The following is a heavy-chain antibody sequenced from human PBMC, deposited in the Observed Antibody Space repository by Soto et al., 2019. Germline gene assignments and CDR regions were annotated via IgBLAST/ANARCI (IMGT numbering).Heavy chain of an antibody. D-gene: IGHD6-19*01. Sequence: ASVKVSCKASGYTFTSYAMNWVRQAPGQRLEWMGWINAGNGNTKYSQKFQGRVTITADESTSTAYMELSSLRSEDTAVYYCARRRIAVAGIWFDYWGQGTLVTVSS. J-gene: IGHJ4*02. CDR2: INAGNGNT. V-gene: IGHV1-3*01. CDR3: ARRRIAVAGIWFDY. CDR1: GYTFTSYA.